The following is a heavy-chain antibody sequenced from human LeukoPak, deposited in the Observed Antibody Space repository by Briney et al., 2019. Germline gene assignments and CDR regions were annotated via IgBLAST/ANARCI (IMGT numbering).Heavy chain of an antibody. D-gene: IGHD1-26*01. CDR2: IIPIFSTA. CDR3: ARGIVGAENYYYYMDV. J-gene: IGHJ6*03. Sequence: ASVKVSCKASGGTFSSYAISWVRQAPGQGLEWMGGIIPIFSTANYAQKFQGRVTITTDESTSTAYMELSSLRSEDTAVYYCARGIVGAENYYYYMDVWGKGTTVTVSS. CDR1: GGTFSSYA. V-gene: IGHV1-69*05.